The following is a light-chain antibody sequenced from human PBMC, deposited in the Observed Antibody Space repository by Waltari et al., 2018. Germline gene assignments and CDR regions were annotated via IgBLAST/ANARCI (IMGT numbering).Light chain of an antibody. V-gene: IGKV3-20*01. Sequence: ELVLTQSPGTPSLSPGERATLSCRASQSVSSSYLAWYQQKPGQAPRLLIYGASSRATGIPDRFSGSGSGTDFTLTISRLEPEDFAVYYCQQYGSSPLTFGGGTKVKIK. CDR2: GAS. CDR3: QQYGSSPLT. CDR1: QSVSSSY. J-gene: IGKJ4*01.